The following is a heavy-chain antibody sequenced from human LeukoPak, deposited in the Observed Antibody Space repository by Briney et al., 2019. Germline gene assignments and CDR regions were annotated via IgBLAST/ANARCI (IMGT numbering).Heavy chain of an antibody. CDR3: ASNPLTYCGGDCSTLTDY. D-gene: IGHD2-21*02. Sequence: SETLSLTCAVYGGSFSGYYWSWIRQPPGKGLEWIGEINHSGSTNYNPSLKSRVTISVDTSKNQFSLKLSSVTAADTAVYYCASNPLTYCGGDCSTLTDYWGQGTLVTVSS. V-gene: IGHV4-34*01. J-gene: IGHJ4*02. CDR1: GGSFSGYY. CDR2: INHSGST.